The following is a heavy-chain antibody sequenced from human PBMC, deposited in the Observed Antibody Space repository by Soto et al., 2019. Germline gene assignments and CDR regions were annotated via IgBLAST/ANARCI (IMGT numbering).Heavy chain of an antibody. Sequence: GASVKVSCKASGGTFSGYGFSWVRQAPGQGLEWMGGIIPMFGTANYEQKFQGRVTITADESTSTAYMELSSLRSEDMAVYYCARSGSTAAEETYWSDYWGQGTLVTVSS. J-gene: IGHJ4*02. V-gene: IGHV1-69*13. CDR3: ARSGSTAAEETYWSDY. CDR2: IIPMFGTA. CDR1: GGTFSGYG. D-gene: IGHD2-8*02.